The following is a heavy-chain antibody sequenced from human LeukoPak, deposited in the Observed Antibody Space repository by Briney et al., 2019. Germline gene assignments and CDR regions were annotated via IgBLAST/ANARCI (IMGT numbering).Heavy chain of an antibody. Sequence: ASVRVSCKASGYTFTSYDINWVRQAPGRGLEWMGCMNPNSGNTGYAQKFQGRVTMTRNTSISTAYMELSSLRSEETAVYYCMVRGVIDYWGQGTLVTVSS. CDR3: MVRGVIDY. V-gene: IGHV1-8*01. CDR2: MNPNSGNT. D-gene: IGHD3-10*01. J-gene: IGHJ4*02. CDR1: GYTFTSYD.